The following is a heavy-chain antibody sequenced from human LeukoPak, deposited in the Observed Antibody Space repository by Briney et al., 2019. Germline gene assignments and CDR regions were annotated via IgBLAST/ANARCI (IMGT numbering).Heavy chain of an antibody. Sequence: PSETLSLTCAVYGGSFSGYYWSWIRQPPGKGLEWIGEINHSGSTNYNPSLKSRVTISVDTSKNQFSLKLSSVTAADTAVYYCARVRKQYYYDSSGYYGSKGDAFDIWGQGTMVTVSS. CDR3: ARVRKQYYYDSSGYYGSKGDAFDI. CDR1: GGSFSGYY. CDR2: INHSGST. V-gene: IGHV4-34*01. J-gene: IGHJ3*02. D-gene: IGHD3-22*01.